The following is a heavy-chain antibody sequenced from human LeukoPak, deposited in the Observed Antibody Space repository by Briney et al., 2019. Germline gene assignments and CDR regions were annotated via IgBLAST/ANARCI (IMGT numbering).Heavy chain of an antibody. CDR1: GYTFTSYG. J-gene: IGHJ3*02. D-gene: IGHD3-3*01. V-gene: IGHV1-18*01. Sequence: ASVKVSCKASGYTFTSYGISWVRQAPGQGLEWMGWISAYNGNTNYAQKLQGRVTMTTDTSTSTAYMELSSLRSEDTAVYYCARDARYDFWSGYHTRAFDIWGQGTMVTVSS. CDR2: ISAYNGNT. CDR3: ARDARYDFWSGYHTRAFDI.